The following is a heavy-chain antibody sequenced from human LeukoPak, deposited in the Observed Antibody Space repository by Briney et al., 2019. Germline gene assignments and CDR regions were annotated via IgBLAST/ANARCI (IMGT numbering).Heavy chain of an antibody. CDR3: ARGRASHFDY. V-gene: IGHV4-34*01. D-gene: IGHD2-2*01. CDR1: GGSFSGYY. CDR2: INHSGST. Sequence: SETLSLTCAVYGGSFSGYYWSWIRQPPGKGLEWIGEINHSGSTNYNPSLKGRVTISVDTSKNQFSLKLSSVTAADTAVYYCARGRASHFDYWGQGTLVTVSS. J-gene: IGHJ4*02.